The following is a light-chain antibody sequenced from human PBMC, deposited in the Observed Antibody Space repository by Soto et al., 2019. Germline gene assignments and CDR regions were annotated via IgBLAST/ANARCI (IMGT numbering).Light chain of an antibody. Sequence: ELVLTQSPGTLSLSPGERATLSCRASQSINSRYLAWYQQKPGQAPRLLIYGASSRATGIPDRFSGSGSGTGFTLTISRLEPEDFAVYYCQQFGSSPGFTFGPGTKVDIK. J-gene: IGKJ3*01. V-gene: IGKV3-20*01. CDR1: QSINSRY. CDR2: GAS. CDR3: QQFGSSPGFT.